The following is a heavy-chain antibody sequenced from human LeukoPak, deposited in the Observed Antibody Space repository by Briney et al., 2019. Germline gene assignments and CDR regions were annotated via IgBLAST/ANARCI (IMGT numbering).Heavy chain of an antibody. CDR3: ARGARSITMIVVVKRGAFDI. CDR1: GGSFSGYY. Sequence: SETLSLTCAVYGGSFSGYYWSWIRQPPGKGLEWTGEINHSGSTNYNPSLKSRVTISVDTSKNQFSLKLSSVTAADTAVYYCARGARSITMIVVVKRGAFDIWGQGTMVTVSS. V-gene: IGHV4-34*01. CDR2: INHSGST. J-gene: IGHJ3*02. D-gene: IGHD3-22*01.